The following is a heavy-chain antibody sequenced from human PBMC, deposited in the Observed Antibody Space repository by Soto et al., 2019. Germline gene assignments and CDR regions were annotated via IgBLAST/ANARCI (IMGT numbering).Heavy chain of an antibody. V-gene: IGHV2-5*02. CDR2: IYWDDDK. Sequence: QITLKESGPALVKPTQTLTLTCTFSGFSLNTYGVGVGWIRQPPGKTLEWLALIYWDDDKRYSPSLKSRLTIPTDTSKDQVVLTMTNMDPVETATYYCARCSPDQGYFYGVDVWGQGTTVTVSS. D-gene: IGHD2-2*01. J-gene: IGHJ6*02. CDR1: GFSLNTYGVG. CDR3: ARCSPDQGYFYGVDV.